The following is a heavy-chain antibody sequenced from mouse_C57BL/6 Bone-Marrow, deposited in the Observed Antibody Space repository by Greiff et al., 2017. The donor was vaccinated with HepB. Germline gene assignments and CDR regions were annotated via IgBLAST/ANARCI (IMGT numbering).Heavy chain of an antibody. J-gene: IGHJ2*01. CDR3: ASSPIYYYGSIYYFDY. CDR1: GYTFTSYW. V-gene: IGHV1-55*01. D-gene: IGHD1-1*01. CDR2: IYPGSGST. Sequence: QVQLQQPGAELVKPGASVKMSCKASGYTFTSYWITWVKQRPGQGLEWIGDIYPGSGSTNYNEKFKSKATLTVDTSSSTAYMQLSSLTSEDSAVYYCASSPIYYYGSIYYFDYWGQGTTLTVSS.